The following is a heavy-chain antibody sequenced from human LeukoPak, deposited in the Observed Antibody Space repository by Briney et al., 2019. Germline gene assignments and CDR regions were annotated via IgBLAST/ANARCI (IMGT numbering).Heavy chain of an antibody. D-gene: IGHD5-12*01. Sequence: ASVKVSCKASGYTFTSYAMNWVRQAPGQGLEWMGWINTNTGNPTYAQGFTGRFVFSLDTSVSTAYLQISSLKAEDTAVYYCAREIVATIPGEYNWFDPWGQGTLVTVSS. CDR3: AREIVATIPGEYNWFDP. V-gene: IGHV7-4-1*02. CDR1: GYTFTSYA. CDR2: INTNTGNP. J-gene: IGHJ5*02.